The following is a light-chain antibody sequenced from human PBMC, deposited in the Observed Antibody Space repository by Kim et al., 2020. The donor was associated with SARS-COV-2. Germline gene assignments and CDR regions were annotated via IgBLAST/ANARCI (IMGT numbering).Light chain of an antibody. Sequence: QSVLTQPASVSGSPGQSITISCTGTSSDVGSYNLVSWYQQHPGKAPKLVIYEVNKRPSGVSTRFSGSKSGNTASLTISGLQAEDEADYFCAAWDDSLDSLVFGGGTQLTVL. CDR3: AAWDDSLDSLV. CDR1: SSDVGSYNL. V-gene: IGLV2-23*02. CDR2: EVN. J-gene: IGLJ2*01.